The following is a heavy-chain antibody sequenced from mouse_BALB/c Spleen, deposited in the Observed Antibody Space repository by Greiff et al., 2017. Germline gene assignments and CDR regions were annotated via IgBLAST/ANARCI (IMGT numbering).Heavy chain of an antibody. V-gene: IGHV2-6-7*01. CDR2: IWGDGST. CDR1: GFSLTGYG. D-gene: IGHD2-1*01. CDR3: ARDQGYGNYNYAMDY. J-gene: IGHJ4*01. Sequence: VKLMESGPGLVAPSQSLSITCTVSGFSLTGYGVNWVRQPPGKGLEWLGMIWGDGSTDYNSALKSRLSISKDNSKSQVFLKMNSLQTDDTARYYCARDQGYGNYNYAMDYWGQGTSVTVSA.